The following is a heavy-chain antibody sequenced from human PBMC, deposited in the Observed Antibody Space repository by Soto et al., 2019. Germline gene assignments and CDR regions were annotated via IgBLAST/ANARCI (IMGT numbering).Heavy chain of an antibody. J-gene: IGHJ4*02. D-gene: IGHD3-10*01. CDR3: ARGVVRRVIIQYTSFFDY. CDR1: GGSFSDYY. Sequence: SETLSLTCAVYGGSFSDYYWSWIRQPPGKGLEWIGEINHSESTNYNPSLKSRVTISVDISKNQFSLKLSSVTAADTAVYYCARGVVRRVIIQYTSFFDYWGLGTTVTVSS. V-gene: IGHV4-34*01. CDR2: INHSEST.